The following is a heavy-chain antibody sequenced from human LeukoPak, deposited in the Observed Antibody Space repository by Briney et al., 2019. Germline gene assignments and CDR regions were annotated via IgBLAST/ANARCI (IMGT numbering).Heavy chain of an antibody. Sequence: ASVKVPCKASGGTFSSYAISWVRQAPGQGLEWMGGIIPIFGTANYAQKFQGRVTITADESTSTAYMELSSLRSEDTAVYYCARVDNRRFDYWGQGTLVTVSS. CDR1: GGTFSSYA. V-gene: IGHV1-69*13. J-gene: IGHJ4*02. CDR2: IIPIFGTA. CDR3: ARVDNRRFDY. D-gene: IGHD2-2*03.